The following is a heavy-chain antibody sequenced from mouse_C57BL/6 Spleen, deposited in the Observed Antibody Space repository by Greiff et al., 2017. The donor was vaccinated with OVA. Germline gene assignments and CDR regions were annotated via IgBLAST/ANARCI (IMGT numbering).Heavy chain of an antibody. Sequence: VQLQQPGAELVKPGASVKLSCKASGYTFTSYWMHWVKQRPGRGLEWIGRIDPNSGGTKYNEKFKSKATLTVDKPSSTAYMQRSSLTSEDSAVYYCARRGYGSSFYFDYWGQGTTLTVSS. CDR2: IDPNSGGT. V-gene: IGHV1-72*01. D-gene: IGHD1-1*01. J-gene: IGHJ2*01. CDR1: GYTFTSYW. CDR3: ARRGYGSSFYFDY.